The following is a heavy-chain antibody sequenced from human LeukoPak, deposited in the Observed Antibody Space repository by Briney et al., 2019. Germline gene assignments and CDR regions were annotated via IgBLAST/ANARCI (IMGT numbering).Heavy chain of an antibody. V-gene: IGHV3-48*03. CDR1: GFTFSSYE. CDR2: IYSSGGNI. Sequence: GGSLRLSCAASGFTFSSYEMNWVRQAPGKGLEWVPYIYSSGGNIYYADSVKGRFTISRDNAKNSLYLQMYSRGVEDTAVYYGAREGADGYNVGFDDWGQGTLVTVSS. J-gene: IGHJ4*02. CDR3: AREGADGYNVGFDD. D-gene: IGHD5-24*01.